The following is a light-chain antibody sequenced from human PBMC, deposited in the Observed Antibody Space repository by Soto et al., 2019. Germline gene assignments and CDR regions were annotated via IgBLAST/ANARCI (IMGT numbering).Light chain of an antibody. CDR1: NIGSKS. CDR2: YDS. V-gene: IGLV3-21*04. CDR3: QVWDSSSDHPYVV. J-gene: IGLJ2*01. Sequence: SYELTQAPSVSVAPGKTARITCGGNNIGSKSVHWYQQKPGQAPVLVIYYDSDRPSGIPERFSGSNSGNTATLTISRVEAGYEADYYCQVWDSSSDHPYVVFGGGTKLTVL.